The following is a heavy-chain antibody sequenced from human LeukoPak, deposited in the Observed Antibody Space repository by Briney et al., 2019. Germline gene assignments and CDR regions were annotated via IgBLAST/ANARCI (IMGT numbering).Heavy chain of an antibody. CDR3: ARDGSDYYDSSGYLRLFDY. J-gene: IGHJ4*02. D-gene: IGHD3-22*01. Sequence: SETLSLTCTVSGGSVSSGSYYWSWIRQPPWKGLDGIGYIYDIGSTNYNPSLKSRFTISVDTSKNQFSLKMSSVAAADTAVYYCARDGSDYYDSSGYLRLFDYWGQGTLVTVSS. CDR2: IYDIGST. CDR1: GGSVSSGSYY. V-gene: IGHV4-61*01.